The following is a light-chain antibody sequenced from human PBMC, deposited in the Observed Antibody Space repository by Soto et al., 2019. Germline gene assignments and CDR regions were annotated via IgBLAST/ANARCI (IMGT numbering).Light chain of an antibody. CDR1: QSVSRNY. CDR2: DAF. CDR3: QQYGDSPRT. Sequence: EIVLTQSPGTLSLSPGERATLSCRASQSVSRNYVAWYQQRPGQAPRLLIYDAFNSATGIPDRFSGRGSGTDFTLTISRLEPEDFAVYYCQQYGDSPRTFGQGTKVESK. V-gene: IGKV3-20*01. J-gene: IGKJ1*01.